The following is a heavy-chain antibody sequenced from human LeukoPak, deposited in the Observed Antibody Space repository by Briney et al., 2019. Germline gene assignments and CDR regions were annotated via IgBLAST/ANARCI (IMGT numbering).Heavy chain of an antibody. CDR3: ARVDRGVAAAGTDY. V-gene: IGHV4-34*01. Sequence: SETLSLTCAVYGGSFSGYYWSRIRQPPGKGLEWIGEINHSGSTNYNPSLKSRVTISVDTSKNQFSLKLSSVTAADTAVYYCARVDRGVAAAGTDYWGQGTLVTVSS. CDR2: INHSGST. D-gene: IGHD6-13*01. CDR1: GGSFSGYY. J-gene: IGHJ4*02.